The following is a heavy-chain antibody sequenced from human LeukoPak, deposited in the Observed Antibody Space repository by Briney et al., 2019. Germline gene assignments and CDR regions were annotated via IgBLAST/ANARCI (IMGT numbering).Heavy chain of an antibody. CDR3: ARDWKS. CDR1: GFGLSSYG. CDR2: SSSSGTTN. V-gene: IGHV3-48*03. D-gene: IGHD1-1*01. Sequence: GGSLRLSCAASGFGLSSYGMNWVRQAPGKGLEWVSYSSSSGTTNHYADSVKGRFTISRDNAKNSLYLQMNYLRAEDTAVYYCARDWKSWGQGTLVTVSS. J-gene: IGHJ5*02.